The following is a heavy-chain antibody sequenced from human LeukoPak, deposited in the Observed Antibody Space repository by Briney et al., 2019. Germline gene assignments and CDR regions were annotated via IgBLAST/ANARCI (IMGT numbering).Heavy chain of an antibody. J-gene: IGHJ6*03. V-gene: IGHV4-61*02. CDR3: ARGGYYYYMDV. CDR1: GGSLSSGSYY. Sequence: SQTLSLTCTVSGGSLSSGSYYWSWIRQPAGTGLEWIGRIYTSGSTNYNPSLKSRVTISVDTSKNQFSPKLSSVTAADTAVYYCARGGYYYYMDVWGKGTTVTVSS. CDR2: IYTSGST.